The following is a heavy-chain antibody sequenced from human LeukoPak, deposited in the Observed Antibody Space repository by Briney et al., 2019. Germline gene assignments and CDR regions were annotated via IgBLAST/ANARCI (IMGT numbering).Heavy chain of an antibody. V-gene: IGHV1-2*02. J-gene: IGHJ4*02. CDR2: INPNSGGT. D-gene: IGHD5-18*01. CDR1: GYTLTDHN. CDR3: ARVSEGMVTVHDY. Sequence: ASVKVSCKASGYTLTDHNMHWVRQAPGQGLEWMGWINPNSGGTNYAQKFQGRVTMTRDTSISTAYMELSRLRSDDTAVYYCARVSEGMVTVHDYWGQGTLVTVSS.